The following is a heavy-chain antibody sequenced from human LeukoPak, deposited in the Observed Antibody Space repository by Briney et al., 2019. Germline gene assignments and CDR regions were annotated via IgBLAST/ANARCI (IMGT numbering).Heavy chain of an antibody. CDR3: ARDRGGSGSYLGRYLNY. V-gene: IGHV1-3*01. J-gene: IGHJ4*02. CDR1: GYTFTSYA. D-gene: IGHD3-10*01. Sequence: GASVKVSCKASGYTFTSYAMHWVRQAPGQRLEWMGWIYAGNGNTKYSQKFQGRVTITRDTSASTAYMELSSLRSEDTAVYYCARDRGGSGSYLGRYLNYWGQGTLVTVSS. CDR2: IYAGNGNT.